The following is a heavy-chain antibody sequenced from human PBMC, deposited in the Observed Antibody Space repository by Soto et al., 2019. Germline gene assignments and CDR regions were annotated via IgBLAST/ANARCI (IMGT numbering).Heavy chain of an antibody. J-gene: IGHJ5*02. Sequence: SETLSLTCTVSGGSISSYYWSWIRQPPGKGLEWIGYIYYSGSTNYNPSLKSRVTISVDTSKNQFSLKLSSVTAADTAVYYCAIDQRDGIVAPGGFDPWSQGTLVTVSS. V-gene: IGHV4-59*01. CDR3: AIDQRDGIVAPGGFDP. CDR2: IYYSGST. D-gene: IGHD1-26*01. CDR1: GGSISSYY.